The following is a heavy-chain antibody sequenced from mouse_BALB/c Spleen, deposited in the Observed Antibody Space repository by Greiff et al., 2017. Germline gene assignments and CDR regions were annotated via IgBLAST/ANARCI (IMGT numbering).Heavy chain of an antibody. V-gene: IGHV5-15*02. Sequence: EVHLVESGGGLVQPGGSRKLSCAASGFTFSDYGMAWVRQAPGKGPEWVAFISNLAYSIYYADTVTGRFTISRENAKNTLYLEMSSLRSEDTAMYYCAREDGNYYFDYWGQGTTLTVSS. CDR2: ISNLAYSI. CDR3: AREDGNYYFDY. D-gene: IGHD2-1*01. CDR1: GFTFSDYG. J-gene: IGHJ2*01.